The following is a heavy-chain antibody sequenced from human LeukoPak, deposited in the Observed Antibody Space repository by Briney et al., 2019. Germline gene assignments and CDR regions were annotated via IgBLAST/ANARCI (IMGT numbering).Heavy chain of an antibody. J-gene: IGHJ4*02. CDR3: ARPAGYSNSDNLDY. Sequence: GGSLRLSRAASGFTFSSYGMHWVRQAPGKGLEWVAFIRYDGSNKYYADSVKGRFTISRDNSKNTLYLQMNSLRAEDTAVYYCARPAGYSNSDNLDYWGQGTLVTVSS. CDR1: GFTFSSYG. V-gene: IGHV3-30*02. CDR2: IRYDGSNK. D-gene: IGHD4-11*01.